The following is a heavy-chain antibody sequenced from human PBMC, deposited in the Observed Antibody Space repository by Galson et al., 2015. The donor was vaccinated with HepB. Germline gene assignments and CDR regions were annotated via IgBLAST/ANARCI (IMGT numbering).Heavy chain of an antibody. V-gene: IGHV5-51*01. CDR2: IYPGDSDT. CDR3: ARRHYYSYVRDV. CDR1: GYMFTTYW. J-gene: IGHJ6*02. Sequence: QSGAEVKKPGESLKISCTASGYMFTTYWIGWVRQMPGKGLEWMGIIYPGDSDTRYSPSFQGQVTISADKSISTAYLQWGSLKASDTAMYYCARRHYYSYVRDVWGQGTTVTVSS.